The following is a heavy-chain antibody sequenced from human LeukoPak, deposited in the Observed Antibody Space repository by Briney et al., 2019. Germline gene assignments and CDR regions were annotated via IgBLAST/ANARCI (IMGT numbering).Heavy chain of an antibody. CDR3: ARVNLPASPGAFDI. CDR2: IYSSGTT. V-gene: IGHV4-4*07. Sequence: PSETLSLTCTVSGGSISNYYWSWIRQPAGKGLEWIGRIYSSGTTNYNPSLKSRVTMSVDTSKNQFSLKLSSVTAADTAVYYCARVNLPASPGAFDIWGQGTMVTVSS. D-gene: IGHD2-2*01. CDR1: GGSISNYY. J-gene: IGHJ3*02.